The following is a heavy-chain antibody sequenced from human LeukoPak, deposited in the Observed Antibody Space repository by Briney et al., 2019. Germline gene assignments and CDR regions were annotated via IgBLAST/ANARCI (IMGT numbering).Heavy chain of an antibody. CDR1: GVTFSSYW. J-gene: IGHJ4*02. D-gene: IGHD3-16*01. V-gene: IGHV3-7*03. CDR2: IKQDGSEK. Sequence: GGSLTLSCAASGVTFSSYWMSWLRQAPGKGLEWVANIKQDGSEKYYVDSVKGRFTISRDNAKNSLYLQMNSLRAEDTDVYYRARDKHQYMITFGGFDYWGQGTLVTVSS. CDR3: ARDKHQYMITFGGFDY.